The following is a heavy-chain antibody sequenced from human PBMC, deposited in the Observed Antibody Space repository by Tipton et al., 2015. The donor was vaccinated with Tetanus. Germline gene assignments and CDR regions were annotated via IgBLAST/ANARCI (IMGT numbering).Heavy chain of an antibody. CDR3: AGVTAQRTELYFDH. V-gene: IGHV4-34*11. Sequence: TLSLTCAVYGGSFSAYYWSWIRQSPGKGLEWIGYVYYTGSTNHNPSLKSRVTISMDRSKNQISLQLTSVTAADTAVYFCAGVTAQRTELYFDHWGQGTLVTVSS. CDR1: GGSFSAYY. CDR2: VYYTGST. J-gene: IGHJ4*02. D-gene: IGHD6-13*01.